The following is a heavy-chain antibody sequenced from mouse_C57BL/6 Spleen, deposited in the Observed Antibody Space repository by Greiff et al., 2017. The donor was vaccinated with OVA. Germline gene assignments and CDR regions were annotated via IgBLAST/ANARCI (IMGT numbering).Heavy chain of an antibody. CDR1: GYTFTTSP. Sequence: VQLQQSGAELVKPGASVKMSCKASGYTFTTSPIEWMKQNHGKSLEWIGNFHPYNDDTKYNEKFKGKATLTVEKSSSTVYLELSRLTSDDSAVYYCARPGGGYYEDWYVDVWGTGTTVTVSS. D-gene: IGHD2-3*01. CDR2: FHPYNDDT. J-gene: IGHJ1*03. CDR3: ARPGGGYYEDWYVDV. V-gene: IGHV1-47*01.